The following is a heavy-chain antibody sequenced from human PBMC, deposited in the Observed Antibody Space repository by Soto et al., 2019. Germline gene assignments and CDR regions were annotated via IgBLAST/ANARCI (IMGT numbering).Heavy chain of an antibody. CDR2: VYSDGST. J-gene: IGHJ4*02. CDR1: GFNIGTTY. D-gene: IGHD3-3*02. CDR3: TRDVAGRQHFVRFDC. Sequence: EVQLEESGGVLIQPGGSLRLSCAASGFNIGTTYMSWVRQAPGKGLEWVSLVYSDGSTSYADSVRGRFTISRDNSKNTLYLQVNSVTVEDTAIYYCTRDVAGRQHFVRFDCWGQGTLVTVSS. V-gene: IGHV3-53*01.